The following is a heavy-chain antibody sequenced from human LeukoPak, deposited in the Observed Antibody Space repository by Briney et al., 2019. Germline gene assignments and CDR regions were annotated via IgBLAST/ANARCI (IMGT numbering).Heavy chain of an antibody. V-gene: IGHV4-4*02. CDR2: LNLSGTT. D-gene: IGHD3-22*01. J-gene: IGHJ4*02. CDR3: AGLVGRYSSGLYYYYFDY. Sequence: PSETLSFPCTVSVDSINGLNWGGGAGKPQGEGLGWMGELNLSGTTHSNPSVKSRVTISIDKSKNQFFLNLSSVTAADTAVYYCAGLVGRYSSGLYYYYFDYWGQGTLVTVSS. CDR1: VDSINGLNW.